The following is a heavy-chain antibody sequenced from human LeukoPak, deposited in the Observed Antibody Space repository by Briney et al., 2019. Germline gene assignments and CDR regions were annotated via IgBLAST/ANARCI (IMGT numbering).Heavy chain of an antibody. V-gene: IGHV3-7*01. J-gene: IGHJ6*02. CDR1: GFIFSKSW. CDR2: MNGDGSVK. CDR3: ATYTHWVAGDV. Sequence: GGSLRLSCAASGFIFSKSWMSWVRQAPGKGLEWVANMNGDGSVKDYVDSVKGRFTIPRDNARQSLYLQMSDLRAEDTAVYYCATYTHWVAGDVWGQGTTVTVSS. D-gene: IGHD3-16*01.